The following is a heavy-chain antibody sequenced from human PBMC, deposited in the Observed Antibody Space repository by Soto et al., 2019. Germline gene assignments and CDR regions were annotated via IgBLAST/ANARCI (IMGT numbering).Heavy chain of an antibody. Sequence: GGSLRLSCAASGFTFSSYSMNWVRQAPGKGLEWVSSISSSSSYIYYADSVKGRFTISRDNAKNSLYLQMNSLRAEDTAVYYCARDGGYYKTTLDYWGQGTLVTVSS. CDR1: GFTFSSYS. CDR3: ARDGGYYKTTLDY. D-gene: IGHD1-26*01. CDR2: ISSSSSYI. J-gene: IGHJ4*02. V-gene: IGHV3-21*01.